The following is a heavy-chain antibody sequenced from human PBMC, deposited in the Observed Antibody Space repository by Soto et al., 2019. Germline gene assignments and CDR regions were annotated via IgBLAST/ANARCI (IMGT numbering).Heavy chain of an antibody. Sequence: GGSMRLSCAASGFTFSDYAMSWLRQPPGKGLEWVSAISGSGDRTYYADSVKGRFTISRDNSKNTLYLQMNSLRAEDSAVYYCVRERSGYSYADSWGQGTLVTGSS. V-gene: IGHV3-23*01. CDR3: VRERSGYSYADS. CDR1: GFTFSDYA. CDR2: ISGSGDRT. D-gene: IGHD5-18*01. J-gene: IGHJ4*02.